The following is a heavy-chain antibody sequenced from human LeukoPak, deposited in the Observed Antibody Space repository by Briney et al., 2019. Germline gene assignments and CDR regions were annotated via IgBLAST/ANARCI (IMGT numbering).Heavy chain of an antibody. Sequence: SETLSLTCTVSGGSMSDYYWSWIRQPPGQGLEWIGYIYYTGSTNYNPSLKSRVTISIDTSKNQFSLKLSSVTAADTALYYCARDYSMTHAFDIWGQGTLVTVSS. J-gene: IGHJ3*02. V-gene: IGHV4-59*01. CDR3: ARDYSMTHAFDI. D-gene: IGHD1-26*01. CDR1: GGSMSDYY. CDR2: IYYTGST.